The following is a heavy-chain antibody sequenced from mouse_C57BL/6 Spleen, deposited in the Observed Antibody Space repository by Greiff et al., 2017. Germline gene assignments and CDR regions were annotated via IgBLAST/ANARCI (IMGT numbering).Heavy chain of an antibody. CDR3: TREDSSGYSGWFAH. CDR2: IDPETGGT. J-gene: IGHJ3*01. D-gene: IGHD3-2*02. CDR1: GYTFTDYE. V-gene: IGHV1-15*01. Sequence: VQLQQSGAELVRPGASVTLSCKASGYTFTDYEMHWVKQTPVHGLEWIGAIDPETGGTAYNQKFKGKAILTADKSSSTAYMESRSLTSEDSSVYYCTREDSSGYSGWFAHWGQGTLVTVSA.